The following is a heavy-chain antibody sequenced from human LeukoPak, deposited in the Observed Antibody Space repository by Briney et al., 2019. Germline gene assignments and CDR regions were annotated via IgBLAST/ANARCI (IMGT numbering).Heavy chain of an antibody. CDR1: GFTFSSYA. D-gene: IGHD6-19*01. Sequence: GGSLRLSCAAPGFTFSSYAMSWVRQAPGKGLEWVSVISGSGGSTYYADPVKGRFTISRDNSKDTLFLQMSSLRAEDTAVYYCAKDGSRGWSGLDYWGQGTLVIVS. V-gene: IGHV3-23*01. J-gene: IGHJ4*02. CDR2: ISGSGGST. CDR3: AKDGSRGWSGLDY.